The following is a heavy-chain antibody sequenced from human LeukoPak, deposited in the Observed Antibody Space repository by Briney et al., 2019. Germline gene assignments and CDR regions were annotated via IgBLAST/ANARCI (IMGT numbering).Heavy chain of an antibody. CDR1: GFAFSSYS. CDR2: ISSSSSYI. Sequence: PGGSLRLSCAASGFAFSSYSMNWVRQAPGKGLEWVSSISSSSSYIYYADSVKGRFTISRDNAKNSLYLQMNSLRAEDTAAYYCARGGPDAFDIWGQGTMVTVSS. CDR3: ARGGPDAFDI. J-gene: IGHJ3*02. V-gene: IGHV3-21*01. D-gene: IGHD2-15*01.